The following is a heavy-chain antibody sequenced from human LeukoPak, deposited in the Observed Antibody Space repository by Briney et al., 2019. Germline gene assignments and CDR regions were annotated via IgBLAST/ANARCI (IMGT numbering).Heavy chain of an antibody. CDR3: AIRYSGYDLTPNYWYFDL. V-gene: IGHV4-30-2*01. J-gene: IGHJ2*01. CDR2: IYHSGST. D-gene: IGHD5-12*01. CDR1: GGSISSGGYY. Sequence: SETLSLTCTVSGGSISSGGYYWSWIRQPPGKGLEWIGYIYHSGSTYYNPSLKSRVTMSVDTSKNQFSLKLSSVTAADTAVYYCAIRYSGYDLTPNYWYFDLWGRGTLVTVSS.